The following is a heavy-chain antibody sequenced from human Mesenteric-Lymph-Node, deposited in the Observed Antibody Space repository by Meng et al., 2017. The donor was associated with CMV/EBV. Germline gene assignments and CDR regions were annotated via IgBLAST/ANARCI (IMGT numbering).Heavy chain of an antibody. CDR2: INHSGST. CDR3: ARGSSYDILTGYFDY. V-gene: IGHV4-34*02. Sequence: VPVPRSRAGSLESSGPLSVTWAFYGGSFSGSSWNWLRQSPEKGLEWIGEINHSGSTTYNPSFTSRIIISVDTSTNQISLNMSSVTAADTAVYYCARGSSYDILTGYFDYWGQGALVTVSS. D-gene: IGHD3-9*01. CDR1: GGSFSGSS. J-gene: IGHJ4*02.